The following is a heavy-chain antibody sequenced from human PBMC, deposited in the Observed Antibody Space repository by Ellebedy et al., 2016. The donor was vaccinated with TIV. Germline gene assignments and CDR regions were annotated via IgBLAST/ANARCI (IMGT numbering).Heavy chain of an antibody. Sequence: GESLKISXKGSEYSFIHYWISWVRQMPGKGLEWMGRIDPSDPSGSYTTYSPSSQGHVTISVDKSITTAYLEWSSLKASDTAMYYCARHELGSNAAFDYWGQGTLVTVPS. CDR2: IDPSDPSGSYT. CDR3: ARHELGSNAAFDY. CDR1: EYSFIHYW. J-gene: IGHJ4*02. V-gene: IGHV5-10-1*01. D-gene: IGHD1-26*01.